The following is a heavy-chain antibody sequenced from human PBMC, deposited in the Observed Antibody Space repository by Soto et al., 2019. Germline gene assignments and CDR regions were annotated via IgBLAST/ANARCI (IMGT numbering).Heavy chain of an antibody. V-gene: IGHV3-23*01. CDR2: ISANGGAT. CDR1: GFTFRNYA. D-gene: IGHD1-7*01. CDR3: AKDPRQELRGEDS. J-gene: IGHJ4*02. Sequence: GGSLRLSCAASGFTFRNYAVTWVRQAPGKGLEWVSTISANGGATYYAESVKGRFTISRDNSKNTLYLQMNSLRGEDTAVYYCAKDPRQELRGEDSWGQGALVTVSS.